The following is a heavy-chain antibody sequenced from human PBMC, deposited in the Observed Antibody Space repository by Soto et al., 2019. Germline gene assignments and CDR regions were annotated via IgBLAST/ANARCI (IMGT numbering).Heavy chain of an antibody. Sequence: QITLKESGPTLVKPTQTLTLTCTFSGFSLSTSGVGVGWIRQPPGKALEWLALIYWDDDKRYSPSLKSRLTITKDPSNNQVVLTMTNMDPVDTATYYCAHSIAVAGASAFDIWGQGTMVTVSS. J-gene: IGHJ3*02. CDR3: AHSIAVAGASAFDI. CDR1: GFSLSTSGVG. D-gene: IGHD6-19*01. V-gene: IGHV2-5*02. CDR2: IYWDDDK.